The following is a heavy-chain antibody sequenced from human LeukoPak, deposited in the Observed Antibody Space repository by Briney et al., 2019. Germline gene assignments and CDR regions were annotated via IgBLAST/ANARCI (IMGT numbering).Heavy chain of an antibody. D-gene: IGHD3-22*01. CDR3: AKDQLYYDSSGYLSDY. J-gene: IGHJ4*02. CDR1: GFTVSSNY. V-gene: IGHV3-30*02. CDR2: IRYDGSNK. Sequence: GGSLRLSCAASGFTVSSNYMSWVRQAPGKGLEWVAFIRYDGSNKYYADSVKGRFTISRDNSKNTLYLQMNSLRAEDTAVYYCAKDQLYYDSSGYLSDYWGQGTLVTVSS.